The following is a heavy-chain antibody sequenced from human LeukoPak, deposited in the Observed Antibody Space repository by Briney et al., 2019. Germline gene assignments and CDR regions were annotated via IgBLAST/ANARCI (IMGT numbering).Heavy chain of an antibody. V-gene: IGHV3-30*02. J-gene: IGHJ4*02. CDR3: AKGERQLGSETLQDY. CDR2: IRYDGSNK. CDR1: GFTFSGYG. Sequence: PGGSLRLSRAASGFTFSGYGMHWVRQAPGKGLEWVAFIRYDGSNKYYADSVKGRFTISRDNSKNTLYLQMNSLRAEDTAVYYCAKGERQLGSETLQDYWGQGSLVTVSS. D-gene: IGHD3-10*01.